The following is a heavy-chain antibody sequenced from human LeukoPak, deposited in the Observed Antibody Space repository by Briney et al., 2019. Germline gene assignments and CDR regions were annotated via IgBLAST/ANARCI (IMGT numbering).Heavy chain of an antibody. D-gene: IGHD1-26*01. CDR3: ARGLGSGSYYGY. V-gene: IGHV1-46*01. J-gene: IGHJ4*02. CDR2: INPSGGST. CDR1: GYTFTTYY. Sequence: ASVKVSCKASGYTFTTYYMHWVRQAPGQGLEWMGIINPSGGSTSYAQMFQGRITITRDMSTSTVYMELSSLRSEDTAVYYCARGLGSGSYYGYWGQGTLVTVSS.